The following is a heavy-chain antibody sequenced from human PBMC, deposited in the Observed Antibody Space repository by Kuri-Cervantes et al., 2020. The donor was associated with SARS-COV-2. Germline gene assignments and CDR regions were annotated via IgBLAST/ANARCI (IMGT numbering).Heavy chain of an antibody. D-gene: IGHD2-21*01. CDR1: GGSFSGYY. V-gene: IGHV4-34*01. CDR3: ARGTYCGGDCYDLHLFDY. J-gene: IGHJ4*02. Sequence: GSLRLSCAVYGGSFSGYYWGWIRQPPGKGLEWIGSIYYSGSTYYNPSLKSRVTISVDTSKNQFSLKLSSVTAADTAVYYCARGTYCGGDCYDLHLFDYWGQGTLVTVSS. CDR2: IYYSGST.